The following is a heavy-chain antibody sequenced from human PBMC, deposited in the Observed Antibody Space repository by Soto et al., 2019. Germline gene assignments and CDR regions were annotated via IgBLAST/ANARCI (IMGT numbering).Heavy chain of an antibody. Sequence: SETLSLTCTVSGGSISSSSYYWGWIRQPPGKGLEWIGSIYYSGSTYYNPSLKSRVTISVDTSKNQFSLKLSSVTAADTAVYYCARHRNNYYGSGSYYTPFSSFDSWGQGPLVTVSS. D-gene: IGHD3-10*01. CDR3: ARHRNNYYGSGSYYTPFSSFDS. CDR1: GGSISSSSYY. J-gene: IGHJ4*02. CDR2: IYYSGST. V-gene: IGHV4-39*01.